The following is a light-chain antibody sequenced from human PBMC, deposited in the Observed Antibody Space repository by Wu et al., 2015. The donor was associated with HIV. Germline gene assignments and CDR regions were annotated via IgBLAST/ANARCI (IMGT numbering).Light chain of an antibody. CDR1: QSIGNS. J-gene: IGKJ3*01. V-gene: IGKV3-20*01. Sequence: VMTQSPATVSVCPGERVTLPCRASQSIGNSLAWYQQKPGQSPRLLVYGAFTTATGVPARFSGSGSGTDFSLTISRLEPEDFAVYYCHQYGRSPPFTFGPGTKVDVK. CDR3: HQYGRSPPFT. CDR2: GAF.